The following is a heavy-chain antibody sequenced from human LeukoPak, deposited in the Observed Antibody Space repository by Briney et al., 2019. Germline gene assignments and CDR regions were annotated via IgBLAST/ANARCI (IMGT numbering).Heavy chain of an antibody. V-gene: IGHV3-21*04. CDR1: GFTFSSYS. CDR2: ISSSSSYI. J-gene: IGHJ4*02. CDR3: AKTGGPWD. D-gene: IGHD7-27*01. Sequence: GGSLRLSCAASGFTFSSYSMNWVRQAPGKGLEWVSSISSSSSYIYYADSVKGRFTISRDSLRNTLDLQMNSLRAEDTAVYYCAKTGGPWDWGQGALVTVSS.